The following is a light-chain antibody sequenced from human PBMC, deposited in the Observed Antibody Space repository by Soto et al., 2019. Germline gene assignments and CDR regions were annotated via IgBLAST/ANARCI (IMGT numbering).Light chain of an antibody. CDR1: QTISTW. J-gene: IGKJ1*01. V-gene: IGKV1-5*03. CDR3: QKYNSYSWT. CDR2: KAS. Sequence: DIQMTQSPSTLSASVGDRVTITCRTSQTISTWLAWYQHKPGKAPKVLIYKASSLASGIPSRFSGSGSGTEFTLTISSLQPDDFATYYCQKYNSYSWTFGQGSKVEIK.